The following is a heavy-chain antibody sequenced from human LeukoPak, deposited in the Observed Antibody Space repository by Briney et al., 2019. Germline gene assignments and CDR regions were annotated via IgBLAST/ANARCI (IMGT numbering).Heavy chain of an antibody. J-gene: IGHJ4*02. CDR1: GFTFSSYG. Sequence: GRSLRLSCAASGFTFSSYGMHWVRQAPGKGLEWVAVIWYDGSNKYYADSVKGRFTISRDNSKNTLYLQMNSLRAEDTAVYYCAKAGRYFDWLSLDYWGQGTLVTVSS. CDR3: AKAGRYFDWLSLDY. D-gene: IGHD3-9*01. CDR2: IWYDGSNK. V-gene: IGHV3-33*06.